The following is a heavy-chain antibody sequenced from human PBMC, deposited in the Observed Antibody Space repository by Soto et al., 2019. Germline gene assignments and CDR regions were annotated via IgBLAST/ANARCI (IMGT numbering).Heavy chain of an antibody. J-gene: IGHJ4*02. V-gene: IGHV4-39*01. CDR3: ARRGSGYYYFDY. CDR2: IYYSGST. CDR1: GGSISSSSYF. D-gene: IGHD6-25*01. Sequence: SETLSLTCTVSGGSISSSSYFWSWIRQPPGKGLEWIGSIYYSGSTYYNPSLKSRVTISIDTSKNQFSLKLSSVTAADTAVYYCARRGSGYYYFDYWGQGTLVTVS.